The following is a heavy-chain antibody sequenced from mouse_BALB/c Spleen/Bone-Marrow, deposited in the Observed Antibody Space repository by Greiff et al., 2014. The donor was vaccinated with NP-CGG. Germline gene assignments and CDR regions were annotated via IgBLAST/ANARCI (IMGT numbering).Heavy chain of an antibody. CDR1: GYSFTGYF. D-gene: IGHD2-3*01. CDR2: INPFNGDT. J-gene: IGHJ4*01. V-gene: IGHV1-37*01. Sequence: EVQLQESGPDLVKPGASVKLSCKASGYSFTGYFLNWVRQSHGKSLEWIGRINPFNGDTFYNQKFKGKATLTVDKSSTTAYMELLSLTSEDSAVYYCGRWGDGYYYAMDYWGQGTSVTVSS. CDR3: GRWGDGYYYAMDY.